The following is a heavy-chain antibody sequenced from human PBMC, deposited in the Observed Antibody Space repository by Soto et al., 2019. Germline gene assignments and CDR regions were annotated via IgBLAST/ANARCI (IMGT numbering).Heavy chain of an antibody. V-gene: IGHV1-69*02. CDR3: ATGSDTALDY. CDR1: GGTFSSYT. D-gene: IGHD5-18*01. CDR2: IIPILGIA. J-gene: IGHJ4*02. Sequence: QVQLVQSGAEVKKPGSSVKVSCKASGGTFSSYTISWVRQAPGQGLEWMGRIIPILGIANYAQKFQGRVMITADKSTSTAYMELSSLRSEDTAVYYCATGSDTALDYWGQGTLVTVSS.